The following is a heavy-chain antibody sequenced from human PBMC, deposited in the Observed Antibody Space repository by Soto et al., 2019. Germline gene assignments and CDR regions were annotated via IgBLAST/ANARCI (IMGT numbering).Heavy chain of an antibody. Sequence: SETLSLTCTVSGGSISSSDYYWGWIRQPPGKGLEWIGTISYTGITYYSPSLKSRLTISVDTSKNQFSLNLISVTAADTAVYYCSRRYSGGYAWCNWGQGTLVTVSS. CDR1: GGSISSSDYY. CDR2: ISYTGIT. J-gene: IGHJ4*02. D-gene: IGHD3-22*01. CDR3: SRRYSGGYAWCN. V-gene: IGHV4-39*01.